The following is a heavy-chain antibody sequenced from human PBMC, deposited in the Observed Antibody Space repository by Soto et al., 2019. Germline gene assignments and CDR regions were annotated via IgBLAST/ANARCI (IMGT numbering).Heavy chain of an antibody. V-gene: IGHV3-33*08. J-gene: IGHJ4*02. CDR2: IWYDGSNK. CDR1: GFTFSSLG. CDR3: ARFSRDGYNFDY. Sequence: GGSLRLSCAAFGFTFSSLGMHWVRQAPGKGLEWVAVIWYDGSNKYYADSVKGRFTISRDNSKNTLYLQMNSLRAEDTAVYYCARFSRDGYNFDYWGQGTLVTVSS. D-gene: IGHD5-12*01.